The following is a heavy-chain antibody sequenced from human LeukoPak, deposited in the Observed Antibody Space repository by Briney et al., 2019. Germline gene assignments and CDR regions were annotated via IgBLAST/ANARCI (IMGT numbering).Heavy chain of an antibody. CDR2: ITSKTDGGTT. CDR1: GFTFNNAW. Sequence: GGSLRLSCAASGFTFNNAWMSWVRQAPGKGLEWVGNITSKTDGGTTDYAAPVKGRFTISRDDSQNTLYLQMDSLKTEDTAVYYCMSRGYNSGWVRDVGYRGQGTLVTVSS. V-gene: IGHV3-15*01. D-gene: IGHD6-19*01. J-gene: IGHJ4*02. CDR3: MSRGYNSGWVRDVGY.